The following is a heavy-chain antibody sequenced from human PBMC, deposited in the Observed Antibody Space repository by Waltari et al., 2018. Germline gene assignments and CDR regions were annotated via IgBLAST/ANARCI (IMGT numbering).Heavy chain of an antibody. CDR1: GYSISSGYY. D-gene: IGHD1-26*01. V-gene: IGHV4-38-2*01. J-gene: IGHJ4*02. CDR2: IYHSGRT. Sequence: QVQLQESGPGLVKPSETLSLTCAVSGYSISSGYYWGWIRQPPGKGLEWIGSIYHSGRTDYNPSLKSRVTISVDTSKNQFSLKLSSVTAADTAVYYCARRRIVGAALDYWGQGTLVTVSS. CDR3: ARRRIVGAALDY.